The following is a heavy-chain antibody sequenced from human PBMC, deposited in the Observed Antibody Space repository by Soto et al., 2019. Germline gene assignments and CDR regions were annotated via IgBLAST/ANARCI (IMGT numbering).Heavy chain of an antibody. Sequence: ISGGAGVGWIRQPPGKALEWLAVIYWDGDKLYSPPLKSRLSIAKDTSKNQVVLTMTNMDPVDTATYYCAHSPFYGDKLDYWGQGTLVSVSS. V-gene: IGHV2-5*02. CDR3: AHSPFYGDKLDY. D-gene: IGHD4-17*01. CDR1: ISGGAG. CDR2: IYWDGDK. J-gene: IGHJ4*02.